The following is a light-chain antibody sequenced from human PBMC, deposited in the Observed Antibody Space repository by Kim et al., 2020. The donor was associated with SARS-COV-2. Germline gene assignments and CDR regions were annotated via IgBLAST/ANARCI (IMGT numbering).Light chain of an antibody. V-gene: IGLV2-14*03. J-gene: IGLJ1*01. CDR1: SSDVGGYNY. Sequence: QSALTQPASVSGSPGQSITISCTGTSSDVGGYNYVSWYQQHPGKAPKLMIYDVSKRPSGVSNRFSGSKSGNTASLTISGLQAEDEADYYCSSYTSNSTFDNCLFGAGTKVTVL. CDR3: SSYTSNSTFDNCL. CDR2: DVS.